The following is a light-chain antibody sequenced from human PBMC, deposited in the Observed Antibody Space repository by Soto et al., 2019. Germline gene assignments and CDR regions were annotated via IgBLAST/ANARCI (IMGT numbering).Light chain of an antibody. CDR1: QGIRDD. CDR3: LPHYSYPFT. Sequence: AIQMTHSPSSLHASVGDRVTITCRASQGIRDDLAWYQQKPGRAPRLLIYDASTLQDGVTSRFSGSGSGTDFTLIISGLQAEDFATYYCLPHYSYPFTVGPGTRLEIK. CDR2: DAS. J-gene: IGKJ5*01. V-gene: IGKV1-6*01.